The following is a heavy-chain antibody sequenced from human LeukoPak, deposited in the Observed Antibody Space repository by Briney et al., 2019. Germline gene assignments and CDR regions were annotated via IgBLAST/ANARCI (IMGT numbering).Heavy chain of an antibody. D-gene: IGHD3-22*01. Sequence: GGSLRLSCVASGFSFSSSAVSWVRQPPGKGLEWVSSITGTGGSIYYADSVKGRFTISRDNSKNTLFLQMNSLRAEDTAVYSCASHDTSNYYLYRYLTNWGQGTLVTVSS. V-gene: IGHV3-23*01. J-gene: IGHJ4*02. CDR1: GFSFSSSA. CDR3: ASHDTSNYYLYRYLTN. CDR2: ITGTGGSI.